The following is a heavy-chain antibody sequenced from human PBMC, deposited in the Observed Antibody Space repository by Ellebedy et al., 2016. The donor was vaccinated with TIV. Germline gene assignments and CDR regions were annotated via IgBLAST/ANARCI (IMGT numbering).Heavy chain of an antibody. D-gene: IGHD3-16*01. CDR1: GYTFTSYA. Sequence: ASVKVSXKASGYTFTSYAMHWVRQAPGQGLEWMGWINPNSGGTNYAQKFQGRVTMTRDTSISTAYMELSRLRSDDTAVYYCARDLGGRVRDFDYWGQGTLVTVSS. V-gene: IGHV1-2*02. CDR3: ARDLGGRVRDFDY. J-gene: IGHJ4*02. CDR2: INPNSGGT.